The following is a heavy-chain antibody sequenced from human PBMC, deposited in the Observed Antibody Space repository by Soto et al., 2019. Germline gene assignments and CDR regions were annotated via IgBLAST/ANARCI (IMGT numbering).Heavy chain of an antibody. Sequence: ASLKVSCKASGYTFTSYYMHWVRQAPGQGLEWMGIINPSGGSTTYAQKFQGRVTMTRDTSTSTVYMELSSLRSEDTAVYYCAREGVRGMDVWGQGTTVTVSS. CDR1: GYTFTSYY. CDR2: INPSGGST. J-gene: IGHJ6*02. CDR3: AREGVRGMDV. V-gene: IGHV1-46*01. D-gene: IGHD3-16*01.